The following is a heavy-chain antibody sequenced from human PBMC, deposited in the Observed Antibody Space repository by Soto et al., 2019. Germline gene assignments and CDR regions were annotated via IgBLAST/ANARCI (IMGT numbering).Heavy chain of an antibody. CDR2: IYYSGST. CDR3: ARALYGSGVLDV. J-gene: IGHJ6*02. V-gene: IGHV4-59*02. Sequence: QVQLQESGPGLVKPSETLSLTCTVSGGSVTSYYWSCIRQPPGKTLEWIGTIYYSGSTNYNPSLKCRVTLSVDTSKNQFSLKLGSVTAAYTAVYFCARALYGSGVLDVWGQGTTVTVSS. D-gene: IGHD3-10*01. CDR1: GGSVTSYY.